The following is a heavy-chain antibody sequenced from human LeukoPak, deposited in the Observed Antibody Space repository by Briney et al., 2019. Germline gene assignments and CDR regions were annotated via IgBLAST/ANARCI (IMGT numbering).Heavy chain of an antibody. CDR3: ARDPESNGCSDGSFDY. CDR1: GFNFNIFG. J-gene: IGHJ4*02. CDR2: IRNDGTHE. Sequence: PGGSLRLSCTASGFNFNIFGMYWVRQAPGKGLEWVGFIRNDGTHEKYGDSVKGRFTIFRDNSKNTLYLLMNSVRSEDTAVYYCARDPESNGCSDGSFDYWGQGTLVSVSS. V-gene: IGHV3-30*02. D-gene: IGHD3-22*01.